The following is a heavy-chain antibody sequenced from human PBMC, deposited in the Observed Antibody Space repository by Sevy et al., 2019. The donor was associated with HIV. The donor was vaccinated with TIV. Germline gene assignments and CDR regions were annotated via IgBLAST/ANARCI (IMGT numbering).Heavy chain of an antibody. V-gene: IGHV3-7*03. CDR2: IKEDGSTK. CDR3: ARDRAYNRFDY. CDR1: GFSFSSSW. J-gene: IGHJ4*02. Sequence: GGSLRLSCAASGFSFSSSWMTWVRQAPGQGLEWLANIKEDGSTKNYMYTVRGRFTISRDNAKNSLYLQMNNLRADDTAIYYCARDRAYNRFDYWGQGTLVTVSS. D-gene: IGHD1-1*01.